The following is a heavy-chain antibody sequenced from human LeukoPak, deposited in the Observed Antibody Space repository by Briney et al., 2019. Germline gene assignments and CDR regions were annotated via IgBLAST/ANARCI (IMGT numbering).Heavy chain of an antibody. J-gene: IGHJ4*02. CDR2: IYSGGST. CDR3: AKDLRRLWFGEFDY. V-gene: IGHV3-NL1*01. CDR1: GFTFSSYG. D-gene: IGHD3-10*01. Sequence: GRSLRLSCAASGFTFSSYGMHWVRQAPGKGLEWVSVIYSGGSTYYADSVKGRFTISRDNSKNTLYLQMNSLRAEDTAVYYCAKDLRRLWFGEFDYWGQGTLVTVSS.